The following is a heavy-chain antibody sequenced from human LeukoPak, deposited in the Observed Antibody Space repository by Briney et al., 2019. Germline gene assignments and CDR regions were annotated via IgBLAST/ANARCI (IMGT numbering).Heavy chain of an antibody. D-gene: IGHD1-26*01. J-gene: IGHJ4*02. CDR1: GYTLTELS. CDR2: FDPEDGET. CDR3: ATGPRVGASIFDY. V-gene: IGHV1-24*01. Sequence: ASVTVSFKVSGYTLTELSMHWVRQAPGKGLEWMGGFDPEDGETIYAQKFQGRVTMTEDTSADTAYMELSSLRSEDTAVYYCATGPRVGASIFDYWGQGTLVTVSS.